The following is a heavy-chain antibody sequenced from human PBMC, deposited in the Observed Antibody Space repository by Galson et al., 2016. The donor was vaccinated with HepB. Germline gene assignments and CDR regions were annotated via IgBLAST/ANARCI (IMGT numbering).Heavy chain of an antibody. CDR3: ARVEIVMGDFYYGMDA. J-gene: IGHJ6*02. D-gene: IGHD5-24*01. CDR1: GYTFTSYG. V-gene: IGHV1-18*04. Sequence: SVKVSCKASGYTFTSYGISWVRQAPGQGLEWMGWISGYNTNKNYAQKFQGRVTMTIETSTSTAYMELRSLGSDDTAVYYCARVEIVMGDFYYGMDAWGQGTTVTVSS. CDR2: ISGYNTNK.